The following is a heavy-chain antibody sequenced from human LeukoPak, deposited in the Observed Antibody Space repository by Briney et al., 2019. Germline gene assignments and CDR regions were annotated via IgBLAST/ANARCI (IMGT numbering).Heavy chain of an antibody. CDR2: ISGSGGST. V-gene: IGHV3-23*01. CDR3: AKSRDGYNYVIDY. D-gene: IGHD5-24*01. J-gene: IGHJ4*02. CDR1: GFTFSIYA. Sequence: PGGSLRLSCVASGFTFSIYAMSWIRQAPGKGLEWVSAISGSGGSTYYADSVKGRFTISRDNSKNTLYLQMNSLRAEDTAVYYCAKSRDGYNYVIDYWGQGTLVTVSS.